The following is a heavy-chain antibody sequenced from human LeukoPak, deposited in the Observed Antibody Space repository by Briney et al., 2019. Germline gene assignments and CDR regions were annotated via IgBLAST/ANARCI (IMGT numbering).Heavy chain of an antibody. CDR2: IIPIFGTA. CDR1: GGTFSSYA. Sequence: ASVKVSCKASGGTFSSYAISWVRQAPGQGLEWMGGIIPIFGTANYAQKFQGRVTITADESTSIAYMELSSLRSEDTAVYYCAASYSSGWSFDYWGQGTLVTVSS. D-gene: IGHD6-19*01. J-gene: IGHJ4*02. V-gene: IGHV1-69*13. CDR3: AASYSSGWSFDY.